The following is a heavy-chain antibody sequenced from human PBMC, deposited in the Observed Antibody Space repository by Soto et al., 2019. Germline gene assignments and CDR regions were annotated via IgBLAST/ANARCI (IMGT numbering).Heavy chain of an antibody. J-gene: IGHJ4*02. CDR2: ISYDGSNK. V-gene: IGHV3-30-3*01. Sequence: QVQLVESGGGVVQPGRSLRLSCAASRFTFSSYAMHWVRQAPGKGLEWVAVISYDGSNKYYADSVKGRFTISRDNSKNPLYLQMNSLRAEDTAVYYCARGPNWAYYFDYWGQGTLVTVSS. CDR3: ARGPNWAYYFDY. D-gene: IGHD7-27*01. CDR1: RFTFSSYA.